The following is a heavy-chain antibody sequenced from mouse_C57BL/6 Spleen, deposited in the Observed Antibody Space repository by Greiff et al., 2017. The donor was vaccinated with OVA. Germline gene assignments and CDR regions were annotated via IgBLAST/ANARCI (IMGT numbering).Heavy chain of an antibody. CDR3: ARFTTVVGDFDY. J-gene: IGHJ2*01. D-gene: IGHD1-1*01. Sequence: QVQLQQSGAELVKPGASVKISCKASGYAFSSYWMNWVKQRPGKGLEWIGQIYPGDGDTNYNGKFKGKATLTADKSSSTAYMQLSSLTSEDSAVYFWARFTTVVGDFDYWGQGTTLTVSS. CDR1: GYAFSSYW. V-gene: IGHV1-80*01. CDR2: IYPGDGDT.